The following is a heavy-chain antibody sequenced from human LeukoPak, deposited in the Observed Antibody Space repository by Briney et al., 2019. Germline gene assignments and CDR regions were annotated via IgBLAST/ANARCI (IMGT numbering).Heavy chain of an antibody. Sequence: SETLSLTCTVPGASIGHYYWSWIRQTPEKGLEWMGHIQTSGGSSPYPSLKSRLTMSIDTSRNQFSLKLTSVTAADTAVYFCARLGSYHDFWGQGALVTVSS. D-gene: IGHD1-26*01. V-gene: IGHV4-4*09. CDR3: ARLGSYHDF. J-gene: IGHJ4*02. CDR1: GASIGHYY. CDR2: IQTSGGS.